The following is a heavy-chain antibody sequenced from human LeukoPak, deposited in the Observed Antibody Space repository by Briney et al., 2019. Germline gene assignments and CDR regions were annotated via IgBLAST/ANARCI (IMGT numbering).Heavy chain of an antibody. D-gene: IGHD1-26*01. J-gene: IGHJ6*03. CDR1: GGSISSYY. V-gene: IGHV4-59*01. CDR3: ARDPYSGNYGAYYYYYMDV. CDR2: IYYSGTT. Sequence: PSETLSLTCTVSGGSISSYYWNWIRQPPGKGLEWIGYIYYSGTTNYNPSLKSRVSMSVDTSKNQFSLKLSSVTAADTAVYYCARDPYSGNYGAYYYYYMDVWGKGTTVTISS.